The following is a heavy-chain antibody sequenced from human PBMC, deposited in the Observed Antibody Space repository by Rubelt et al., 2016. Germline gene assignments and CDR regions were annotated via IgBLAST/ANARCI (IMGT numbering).Heavy chain of an antibody. D-gene: IGHD1-26*01. V-gene: IGHV4-34*01. Sequence: QVQLQQWGAGLLKPSETLSLTCAVYGGSFSGYYWSWIRQPPGKGLELIGEINHSGSTNYNPSLKSRGTISVDTSKNQFSLKLSAVTAADTAVYYCARFPWSRKFDYWGQGTLVTVSS. CDR2: INHSGST. CDR1: GGSFSGYY. CDR3: ARFPWSRKFDY. J-gene: IGHJ4*02.